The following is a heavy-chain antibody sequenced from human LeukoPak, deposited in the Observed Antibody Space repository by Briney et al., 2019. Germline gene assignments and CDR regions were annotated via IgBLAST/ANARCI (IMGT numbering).Heavy chain of an antibody. D-gene: IGHD2-2*02. CDR1: GGSMRSYY. Sequence: KPSETLSLTCTVSGGSMRSYYWSWIRQPPGKGLEWIGYISYSGSTIYNPSLKSRVTISVDTSKNQFSLKLSSVTAADTAVYYCARDVPAAIDYYYYYYMDVWGKGTTVTVSS. J-gene: IGHJ6*03. CDR2: ISYSGST. CDR3: ARDVPAAIDYYYYYYMDV. V-gene: IGHV4-59*12.